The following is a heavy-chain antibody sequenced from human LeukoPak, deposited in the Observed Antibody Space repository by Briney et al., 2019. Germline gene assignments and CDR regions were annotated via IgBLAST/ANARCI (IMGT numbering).Heavy chain of an antibody. CDR3: ARHASSSSWTEVDY. J-gene: IGHJ4*02. CDR1: GYSFTSYW. V-gene: IGHV5-51*01. CDR2: IYPGDSDA. Sequence: GESLKISFKGSGYSFTSYWIGWVRPMPGKGLEWMGIIYPGDSDARYSPSFQGQVTISADKSISTAYLQWSSLKASDTAMYYCARHASSSSWTEVDYWGQGTLVTVSS. D-gene: IGHD6-13*01.